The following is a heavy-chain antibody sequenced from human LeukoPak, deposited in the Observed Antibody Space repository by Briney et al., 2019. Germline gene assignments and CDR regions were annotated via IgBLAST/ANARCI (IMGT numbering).Heavy chain of an antibody. CDR1: GFTFSSYS. CDR3: ARDWGSSGWYVPDAFDI. J-gene: IGHJ3*02. D-gene: IGHD6-19*01. CDR2: ISSSSYI. V-gene: IGHV3-21*01. Sequence: GGSLRLSCAASGFTFSSYSMNWVRQAPGKGLEWVSSISSSSYIYYADSVKGRFTISRDNAKNSLYLQMNSLRAEDTAVYYCARDWGSSGWYVPDAFDIWGQGTMVTVSS.